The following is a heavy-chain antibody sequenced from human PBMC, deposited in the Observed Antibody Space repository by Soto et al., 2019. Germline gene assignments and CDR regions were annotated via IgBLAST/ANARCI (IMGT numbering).Heavy chain of an antibody. CDR2: INGSGGST. D-gene: IGHD2-2*01. Sequence: GGSLRLSCAASGFTFSSYAMSWVSQAPGKGLEWVSAINGSGGSTYYADSVKGRFTISRDNSKNTLYLQMNSLRAEETAVYYCAKDIVVVPAGTTSYDYWGQGTLVTVSS. CDR1: GFTFSSYA. CDR3: AKDIVVVPAGTTSYDY. J-gene: IGHJ4*02. V-gene: IGHV3-23*01.